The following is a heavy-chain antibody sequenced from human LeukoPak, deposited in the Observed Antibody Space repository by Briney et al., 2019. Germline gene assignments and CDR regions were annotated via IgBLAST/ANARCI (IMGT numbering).Heavy chain of an antibody. CDR1: GGSIRSSSYY. V-gene: IGHV4-39*01. CDR3: ARLGDGFQAPFDY. D-gene: IGHD5-24*01. J-gene: IGHJ4*02. CDR2: IYYSGST. Sequence: PSETLSLTCTVSGGSIRSSSYYRGWIRQPPGKGLEWIGSIYYSGSTYYNPSLKSRVTISVDTSKNQFSLKLSSVTAADTAVYYCARLGDGFQAPFDYWGQGTLVTVSS.